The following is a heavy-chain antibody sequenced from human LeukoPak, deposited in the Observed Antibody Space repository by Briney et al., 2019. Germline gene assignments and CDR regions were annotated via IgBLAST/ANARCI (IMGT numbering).Heavy chain of an antibody. CDR2: ISSSSSYI. CDR1: GFTFSSYS. Sequence: GGSLRLSCAASGFTFSSYSMNWVRQAPGKGLEWVSSISSSSSYIYYADSVKGRFTISRDNAKNSLYLQMNSLRAEDTAVYYCARDARWFGEFPFDPWGQGTLVTVSS. D-gene: IGHD3-10*01. J-gene: IGHJ5*02. V-gene: IGHV3-21*01. CDR3: ARDARWFGEFPFDP.